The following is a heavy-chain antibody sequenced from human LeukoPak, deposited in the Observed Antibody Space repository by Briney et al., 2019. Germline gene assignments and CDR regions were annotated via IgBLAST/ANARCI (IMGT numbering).Heavy chain of an antibody. CDR3: ARGISIGWYEPFDY. V-gene: IGHV4-34*01. Sequence: SETLSLTCAVYGGSFSGYYWSWIRQPPGKGLEWIGEINHSGSTNYNPSLKSRVTISVDTSKNQFSLKLSSVTAADTAVYYCARGISIGWYEPFDYWGQGTLVTVSS. CDR2: INHSGST. CDR1: GGSFSGYY. J-gene: IGHJ4*02. D-gene: IGHD6-19*01.